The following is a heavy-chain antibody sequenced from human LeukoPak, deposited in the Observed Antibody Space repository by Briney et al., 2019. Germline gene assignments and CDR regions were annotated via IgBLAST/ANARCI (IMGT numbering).Heavy chain of an antibody. D-gene: IGHD6-13*01. Sequence: SETLSLICTVSGGSISSGTYYWAWIRQPPGKGLEWIGSIYYSGSTYYNPSLKSRVTISVDTSKNQFSLKLSSVTAADTAAYYCSRCLTGYSSSWQYWGQGTLVTVSS. CDR1: GGSISSGTYY. CDR3: SRCLTGYSSSWQY. J-gene: IGHJ4*02. V-gene: IGHV4-39*01. CDR2: IYYSGST.